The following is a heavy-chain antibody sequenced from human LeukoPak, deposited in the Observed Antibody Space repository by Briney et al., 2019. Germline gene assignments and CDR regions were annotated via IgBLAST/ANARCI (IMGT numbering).Heavy chain of an antibody. CDR1: RYSFTTYW. Sequence: GGSLKFSFKGSRYSFTTYWIAWVRQMPGKGLEWLGIIYPGDSDTRYSPSFQGQVTTSADKSISTAYLQWSSLKASDTAMYYCARQSYSGSYYMDYWGQGTLVTVSS. CDR2: IYPGDSDT. J-gene: IGHJ4*02. D-gene: IGHD1-26*01. V-gene: IGHV5-51*01. CDR3: ARQSYSGSYYMDY.